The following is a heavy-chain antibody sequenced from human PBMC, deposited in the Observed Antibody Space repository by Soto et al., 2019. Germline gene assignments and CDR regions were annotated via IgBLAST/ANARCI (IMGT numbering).Heavy chain of an antibody. J-gene: IGHJ6*02. V-gene: IGHV3-53*01. CDR2: IYSDGSA. D-gene: IGHD3-10*01. Sequence: GGSLRLSCAASGFTVSSNYMSWVRQAPGKGLEWVSVIYSDGSAYYADSVKGRFTISRDNSRNMLYLQMNSLRAEDTAVYYCARDRSGSSGYYGMDVWGQGTTVTVSS. CDR3: ARDRSGSSGYYGMDV. CDR1: GFTVSSNY.